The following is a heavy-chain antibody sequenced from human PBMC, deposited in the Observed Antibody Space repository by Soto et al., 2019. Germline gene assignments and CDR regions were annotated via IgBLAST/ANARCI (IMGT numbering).Heavy chain of an antibody. CDR1: GGTFSSYA. CDR3: ARDWPPRKTYYYDSSGSNWFDP. CDR2: IIPIFGTA. D-gene: IGHD3-22*01. V-gene: IGHV1-69*13. Sequence: VASVKVSCKASGGTFSSYAISWVRQAPGQGLEWMGGIIPIFGTANYAQKFQGRVTITADESTSTAYMELSSLRSEDTAVYYCARDWPPRKTYYYDSSGSNWFDPWGQGTLVTVSS. J-gene: IGHJ5*02.